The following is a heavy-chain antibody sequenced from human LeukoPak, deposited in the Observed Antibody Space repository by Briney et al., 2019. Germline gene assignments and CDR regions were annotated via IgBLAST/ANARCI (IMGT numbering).Heavy chain of an antibody. V-gene: IGHV4-59*01. CDR1: GGSISSSY. J-gene: IGHJ4*02. CDR3: ARASGAFDY. Sequence: PSETLSLTCTVSGGSISSSYWSWIRQPPGKGLEWIGYIYYSGITNYNPSLKSRVTISLDTSKNQFSLKLNSVTAADTAVYYCARASGAFDYWGQGALATVSS. CDR2: IYYSGIT.